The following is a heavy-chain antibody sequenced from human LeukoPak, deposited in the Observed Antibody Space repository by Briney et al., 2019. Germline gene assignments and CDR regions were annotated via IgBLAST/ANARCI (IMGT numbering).Heavy chain of an antibody. CDR3: ARAAYSSTWYSRYFDL. CDR1: GFTFDDHG. J-gene: IGHJ2*01. V-gene: IGHV3-20*04. CDR2: IKWDGGRT. Sequence: GGSLRLSCAASGFTFDDHGMSWVRQAPGKGLEWVSGIKWDGGRTGYADSVEGRFTISRENAKNSLYLQMNSLRAGDTAVYYCARAAYSSTWYSRYFDLWGRGTLVTVSS. D-gene: IGHD6-13*01.